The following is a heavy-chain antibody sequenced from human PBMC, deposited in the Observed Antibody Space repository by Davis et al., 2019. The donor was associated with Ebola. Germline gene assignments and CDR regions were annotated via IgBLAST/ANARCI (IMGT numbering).Heavy chain of an antibody. CDR1: GGSFSGNY. J-gene: IGHJ5*01. V-gene: IGHV4-34*01. CDR3: ARSNVKTVVFGMAILANWFDS. CDR2: INHSGST. Sequence: SETLSLTCAVYGGSFSGNYWSWIRQPPGKGLEWIGAINHSGSTNYNPSLKSRIIISVDTSKNQFSLKLSSVTAADTAVYYCARSNVKTVVFGMAILANWFDSWGQGNLVTVSS. D-gene: IGHD3-3*01.